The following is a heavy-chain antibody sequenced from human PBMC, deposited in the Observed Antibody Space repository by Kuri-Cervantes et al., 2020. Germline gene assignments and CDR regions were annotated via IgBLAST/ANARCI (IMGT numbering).Heavy chain of an antibody. Sequence: GESLKISCAASGFTFSSYWMSWIRQAPGKGLEWVANIKQDGSEKYYVDSVKGRFTISRDNAKNSLYLQMNSLRAEDTAVYYCARERKGLGDAFDIWGQGTMVTVSS. V-gene: IGHV3-7*01. CDR1: GFTFSSYW. D-gene: IGHD2/OR15-2a*01. CDR2: IKQDGSEK. CDR3: ARERKGLGDAFDI. J-gene: IGHJ3*02.